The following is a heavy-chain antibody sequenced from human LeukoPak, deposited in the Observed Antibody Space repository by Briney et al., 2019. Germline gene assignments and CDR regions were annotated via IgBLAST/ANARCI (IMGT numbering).Heavy chain of an antibody. CDR2: IYYSGST. CDR3: ARQLRYSDWLLLTYDFDP. V-gene: IGHV4-39*01. D-gene: IGHD3-9*01. J-gene: IGHJ5*02. Sequence: SETLSLTCTVSGGSISSSSYYWGWIRQPPGKGLEWIGSIYYSGSTYYNPSLKGRVTISVDTSKNQFSLKLSSVTAADTAVYYCARQLRYSDWLLLTYDFDPWGQGTLVTVSS. CDR1: GGSISSSSYY.